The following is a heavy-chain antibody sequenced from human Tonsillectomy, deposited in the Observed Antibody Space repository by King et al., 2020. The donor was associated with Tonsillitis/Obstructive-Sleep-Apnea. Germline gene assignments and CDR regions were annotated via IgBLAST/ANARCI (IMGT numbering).Heavy chain of an antibody. CDR2: IWYDGSNK. Sequence: VQLVESGGGVVQPGRSLRLSCAASGFTFSSYGMNWVRQAPGKGLEWVAVIWYDGSNKYYADSVRGRFTISRDNSKNTLYLQMNTLRAEDTAVYYCARARVLKGGFDPWGQGTLVTVSS. V-gene: IGHV3-33*01. D-gene: IGHD1-26*01. J-gene: IGHJ5*02. CDR1: GFTFSSYG. CDR3: ARARVLKGGFDP.